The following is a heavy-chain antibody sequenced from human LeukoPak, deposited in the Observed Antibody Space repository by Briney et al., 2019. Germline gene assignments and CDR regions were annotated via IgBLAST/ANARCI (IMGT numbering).Heavy chain of an antibody. V-gene: IGHV4-59*01. D-gene: IGHD5-24*01. CDR1: GGSISSYY. J-gene: IGHJ4*02. CDR2: IYYSGST. Sequence: PSETLSLTCTVSGGSISSYYRSWIRQPPGKGLEWIGYIYYSGSTNYNPSLKSRVTISVDTSKNQFSLKLSSVTAADTAVYYCARGGGRWLPGDYPYWGQGTLVTVSS. CDR3: ARGGGRWLPGDYPY.